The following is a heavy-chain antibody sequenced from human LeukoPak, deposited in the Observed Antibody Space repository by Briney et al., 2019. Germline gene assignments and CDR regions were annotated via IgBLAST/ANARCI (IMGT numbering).Heavy chain of an antibody. CDR3: AKDRALGSSHDAFDI. Sequence: GGSLRLSCAASGLTFSNYAMSWVRQAPGKGLEWVSAISGSGGSTYYADSVKGRFTISRDNSKNTLYLQMNSQRAEDTAVYYCAKDRALGSSHDAFDIWGQGTMVTVSS. D-gene: IGHD6-6*01. J-gene: IGHJ3*02. CDR2: ISGSGGST. V-gene: IGHV3-23*01. CDR1: GLTFSNYA.